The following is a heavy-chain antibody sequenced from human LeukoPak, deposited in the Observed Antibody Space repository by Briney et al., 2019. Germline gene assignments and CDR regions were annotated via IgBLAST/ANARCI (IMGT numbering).Heavy chain of an antibody. Sequence: DSVKVSCKASGYTFTGYYMHWVRQAPGQGLEWMGWINPNSGGTNYAQKFQGRVTMTRDTSISTAYMELSRLRSDDTAVYYCARVRENYGGYTYYYYYGMDVWGQGTTVTVSS. V-gene: IGHV1-2*02. CDR3: ARVRENYGGYTYYYYYGMDV. D-gene: IGHD5-12*01. J-gene: IGHJ6*02. CDR1: GYTFTGYY. CDR2: INPNSGGT.